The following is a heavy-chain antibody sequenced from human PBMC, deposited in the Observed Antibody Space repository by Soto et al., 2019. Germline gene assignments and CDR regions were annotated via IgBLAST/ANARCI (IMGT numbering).Heavy chain of an antibody. J-gene: IGHJ4*02. Sequence: EVQLVESGGGLVQPGGSLKLSCAVSGFTFSGSAMHWVRQASGKGLERVGRIRSKSNSYATAYAASVKGRFTISRDDSKNTAYLQMNSLKTEDTAVYYCTRGYGDYVRDYWGQGTLVTVSS. CDR3: TRGYGDYVRDY. CDR2: IRSKSNSYAT. CDR1: GFTFSGSA. V-gene: IGHV3-73*01. D-gene: IGHD4-17*01.